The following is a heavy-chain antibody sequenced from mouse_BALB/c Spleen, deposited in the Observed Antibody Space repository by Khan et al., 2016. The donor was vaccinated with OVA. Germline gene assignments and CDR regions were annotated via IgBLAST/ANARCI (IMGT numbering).Heavy chain of an antibody. D-gene: IGHD3-3*01. J-gene: IGHJ1*01. V-gene: IGHV2-6-4*01. CDR3: ARNRDGGSYWYFDV. CDR1: GFSLSRYS. Sequence: VQLQESGPGLVAPSQSLSITCTVSGFSLSRYSIYWVRQPPGKGLEWLGIMWIGGSTDYNSALKSRLSISKDNSKSQVFLRMDSLQTDDTAMYYCARNRDGGSYWYFDVWGAGTTVTVSS. CDR2: MWIGGST.